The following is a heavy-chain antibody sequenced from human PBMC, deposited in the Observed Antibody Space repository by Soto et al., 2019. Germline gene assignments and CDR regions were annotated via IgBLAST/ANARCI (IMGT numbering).Heavy chain of an antibody. V-gene: IGHV2-5*02. D-gene: IGHD3-22*01. CDR1: GFSLSTSGVG. Sequence: QITLKESGPTLVKPTQTLTLTCTFSGFSLSTSGVGVSWIRQPPGKALEWLALIYGDDDKRYSPYLKSRHAITKDTSKNPVVLTITNMDPVDTATFYWAHSLIGYYYDCSGSNWFDPWGQGTLVTVSS. CDR2: IYGDDDK. J-gene: IGHJ5*02. CDR3: AHSLIGYYYDCSGSNWFDP.